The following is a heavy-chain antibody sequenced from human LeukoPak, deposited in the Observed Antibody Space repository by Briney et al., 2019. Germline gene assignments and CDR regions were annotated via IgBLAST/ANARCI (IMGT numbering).Heavy chain of an antibody. V-gene: IGHV4-39*01. CDR3: ARHFDN. CDR2: ISYSGST. J-gene: IGHJ4*02. Sequence: SETLSLTCSVSGGSVSSSGYYWGWIRQPPGKGLEWIGSISYSGSTDYNPSLKSRVTISIDTSKNHFSLKMNSVTAADTAVYYCARHFDNWGQGTLVTVSS. CDR1: GGSVSSSGYY.